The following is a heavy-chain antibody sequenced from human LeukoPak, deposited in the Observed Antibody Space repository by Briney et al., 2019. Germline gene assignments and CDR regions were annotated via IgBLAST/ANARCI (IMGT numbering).Heavy chain of an antibody. CDR3: ARVGVSWGGFDI. V-gene: IGHV3-33*01. Sequence: GRSLRLSCAASGFTFSSYGMHWVRQAPGKGLEGVALIYYDGSNKYYADSVKGRFTISRDNSKNTLNLQMNSLRAEDTAVYYCARVGVSWGGFDIWGQGTMVTVSS. J-gene: IGHJ3*02. CDR2: IYYDGSNK. CDR1: GFTFSSYG. D-gene: IGHD7-27*01.